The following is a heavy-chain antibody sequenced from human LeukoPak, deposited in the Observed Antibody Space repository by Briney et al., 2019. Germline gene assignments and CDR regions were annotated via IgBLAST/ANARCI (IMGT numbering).Heavy chain of an antibody. J-gene: IGHJ3*02. CDR1: GFTFSSYE. CDR2: ISSSGSTI. V-gene: IGHV3-48*03. CDR3: ARGDDAFDI. Sequence: GGSLRLSCAASGFTFSSYEMNWDRQAPGKGLEWVSYISSSGSTIYYADSVKGRFTISRVNAKNSLYLQMNSLRAEDTAVYYCARGDDAFDIWGQGTMVTVSS.